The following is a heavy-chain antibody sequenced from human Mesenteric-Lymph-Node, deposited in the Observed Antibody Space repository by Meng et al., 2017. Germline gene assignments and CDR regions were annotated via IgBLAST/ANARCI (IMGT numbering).Heavy chain of an antibody. V-gene: IGHV1-8*01. Sequence: ASVKVSCKASGHTFTSYDINWVRRATGQGLEWMGWMNPNSGNTGFAQKFQGRVTVTRDTSITTAYMELSGLESDDTAVYYCARGGGNRGLDAFDIWGQGTVVTVSS. D-gene: IGHD7-27*01. CDR2: MNPNSGNT. CDR3: ARGGGNRGLDAFDI. CDR1: GHTFTSYD. J-gene: IGHJ3*02.